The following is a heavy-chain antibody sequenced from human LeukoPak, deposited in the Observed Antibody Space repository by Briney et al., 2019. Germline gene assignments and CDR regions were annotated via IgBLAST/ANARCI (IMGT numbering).Heavy chain of an antibody. CDR1: GFTFSNAR. V-gene: IGHV3-15*01. CDR3: TTLMTTVTPPLDY. Sequence: GGSLRLSCAASGFTFSNARMSWVRQAPGKGLEWVGRIKSKTDGGTTDYAAPVKGRFTISRDDSKNTLYLQMNSLKTEDTAVYYCTTLMTTVTPPLDYWGQGTLVTVSS. CDR2: IKSKTDGGTT. J-gene: IGHJ4*02. D-gene: IGHD4-17*01.